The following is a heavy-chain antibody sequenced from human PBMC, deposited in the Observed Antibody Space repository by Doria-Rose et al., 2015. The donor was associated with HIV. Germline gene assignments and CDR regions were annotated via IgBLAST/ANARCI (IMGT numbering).Heavy chain of an antibody. CDR1: GVSLSSPGMG. Sequence: QVQLVQSGPVLVKPTETLTLTCTVSGVSLSSPGMGVSWIRQSPGKALEWLANIFSDDERSYKTSLKSRLTISRGTSKSQVVLTMTDMDPVDTATYYCARIKSSRWYHKYYFDFWGQGTLVIVS. V-gene: IGHV2-26*01. J-gene: IGHJ4*02. D-gene: IGHD6-13*01. CDR2: IFSDDER. CDR3: ARIKSSRWYHKYYFDF.